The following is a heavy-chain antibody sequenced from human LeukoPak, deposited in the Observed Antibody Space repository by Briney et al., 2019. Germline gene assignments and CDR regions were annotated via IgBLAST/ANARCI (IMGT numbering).Heavy chain of an antibody. CDR1: GFTFDDYA. D-gene: IGHD3-10*01. V-gene: IGHV3-9*01. J-gene: IGHJ4*02. Sequence: PGRSLRLSCAASGFTFDDYAMHWVRQAPGKGLEWVSGISWNSGSIGYADSVKGRFTISRDNSKNTLYLQMNSLRAEDTAVYYCAKANMVRGVTLKFDYWGQGTLVTVSS. CDR2: ISWNSGSI. CDR3: AKANMVRGVTLKFDY.